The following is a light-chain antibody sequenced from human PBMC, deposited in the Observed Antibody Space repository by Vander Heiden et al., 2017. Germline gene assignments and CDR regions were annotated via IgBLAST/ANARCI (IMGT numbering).Light chain of an antibody. Sequence: DIVMTQSPPSLPVTPGEPASISCRSSQSLLHSNGYKYLDWYLQKPGQSPQLLIYLGSNRAAGVPDRFSGSGSGTDFTLKISRVEAEDVGVYYCMQALQTPWTFGQGTKGEIK. CDR2: LGS. CDR1: QSLLHSNGYKY. CDR3: MQALQTPWT. J-gene: IGKJ1*01. V-gene: IGKV2-28*01.